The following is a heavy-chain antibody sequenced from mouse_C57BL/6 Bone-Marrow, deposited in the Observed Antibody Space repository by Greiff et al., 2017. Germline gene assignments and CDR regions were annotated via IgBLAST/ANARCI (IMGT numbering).Heavy chain of an antibody. Sequence: EVKLQESGAELVRPGASVKLSCTASGFNIKDDYMHWVKQRPEQGLEWIGWIDPENGDTEYASKFQGKATITADTSSNTAYLQLSSLTSEDTAVYYCTIIPTLEDYWGQGTTLTVSS. CDR1: GFNIKDDY. V-gene: IGHV14-4*01. J-gene: IGHJ2*01. CDR2: IDPENGDT. CDR3: TIIPTLEDY. D-gene: IGHD1-1*01.